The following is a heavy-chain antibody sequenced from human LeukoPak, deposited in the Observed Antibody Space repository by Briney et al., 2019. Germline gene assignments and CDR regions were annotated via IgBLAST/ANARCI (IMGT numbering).Heavy chain of an antibody. CDR2: ISYDGSDK. J-gene: IGHJ4*02. CDR3: AKDLLCIPSIDY. V-gene: IGHV3-30*18. D-gene: IGHD2-15*01. Sequence: GGSLRLSCAASGFTFSTYGMHWVRQAPGKGLEWVAVISYDGSDKYYADSVKGRFTISRDNSKNTLYLQVNSLRAEDTAVYYCAKDLLCIPSIDYWGQGTLVTVSS. CDR1: GFTFSTYG.